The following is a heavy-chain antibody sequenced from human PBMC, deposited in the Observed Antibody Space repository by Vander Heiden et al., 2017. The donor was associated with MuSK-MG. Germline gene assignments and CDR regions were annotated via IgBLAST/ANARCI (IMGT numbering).Heavy chain of an antibody. V-gene: IGHV3-11*06. J-gene: IGHJ6*02. CDR2: ISSSSSYT. Sequence: QVQLVESGVGLVKPGGSLRLSCAAAGFTFRDYYMSWIRQAPGKGLEWVSYISSSSSYTNYADSVKGRFTISRDNAKNSLYLQMNSLRAEDTAVYYCARYTLGDYYYYYGMDVWGQGTTVTVSS. CDR1: GFTFRDYY. D-gene: IGHD2-15*01. CDR3: ARYTLGDYYYYYGMDV.